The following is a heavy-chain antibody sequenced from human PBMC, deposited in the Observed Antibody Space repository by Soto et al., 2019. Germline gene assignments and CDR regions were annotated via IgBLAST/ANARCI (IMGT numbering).Heavy chain of an antibody. J-gene: IGHJ6*02. V-gene: IGHV3-30*18. CDR1: GFTFSSYG. Sequence: GGSLRLSCAASGFTFSSYGMHWVRQAPGKGLEWVAVISYDGSNKYYADSVKGRFTISRDNSKNTLYLQMNSLRAEDTAVYYCAKLLVVVPAAKQRYYYGMDVWGQGTTVTVSS. CDR2: ISYDGSNK. CDR3: AKLLVVVPAAKQRYYYGMDV. D-gene: IGHD2-2*01.